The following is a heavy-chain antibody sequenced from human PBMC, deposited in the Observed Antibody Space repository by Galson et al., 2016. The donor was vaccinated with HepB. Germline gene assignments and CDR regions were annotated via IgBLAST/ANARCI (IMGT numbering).Heavy chain of an antibody. CDR1: GDSLLSSSYY. Sequence: SETLSLTCAVSGDSLLSSSYYWGWIRQPPGKGLEWIATVYHTGTTYYNPSPYSRISISVDTSNNQFSLRLTSVTAADTAVYYCARTHYDFWSGTNYNFFDPWGQGSLVTVSS. CDR3: ARTHYDFWSGTNYNFFDP. CDR2: VYHTGTT. D-gene: IGHD3-3*01. J-gene: IGHJ5*02. V-gene: IGHV4-39*01.